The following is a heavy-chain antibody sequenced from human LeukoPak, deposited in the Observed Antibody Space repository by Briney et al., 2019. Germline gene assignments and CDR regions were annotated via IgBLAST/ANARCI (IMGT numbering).Heavy chain of an antibody. Sequence: ASVKVSCKASGYTFTGYYMHWVRQAPGQGLERMGRINPNSGGTNYAQKFQGRVTMTRDTSISTAYMELSRLRSDDTGVYYCARDYSEEGYFDYWGQGTLVTASS. D-gene: IGHD6-13*01. J-gene: IGHJ4*02. CDR3: ARDYSEEGYFDY. CDR2: INPNSGGT. CDR1: GYTFTGYY. V-gene: IGHV1-2*05.